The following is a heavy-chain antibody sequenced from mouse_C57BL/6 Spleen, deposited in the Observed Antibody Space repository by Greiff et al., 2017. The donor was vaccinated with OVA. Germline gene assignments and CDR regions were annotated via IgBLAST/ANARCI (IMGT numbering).Heavy chain of an antibody. CDR1: GYTFTSYW. CDR2: IDPSDSYT. Sequence: VQLQQPGAELVRPGTSVKLSCKASGYTFTSYWMHWVKQRPGQGLEWIGVIDPSDSYTNYNQKFKGKATLTVDKSSSTAYMQLSSLTSEDSAVYDCARGGVTTVVVDFDYWGQGTTLTVSS. D-gene: IGHD1-1*01. V-gene: IGHV1-59*01. CDR3: ARGGVTTVVVDFDY. J-gene: IGHJ2*01.